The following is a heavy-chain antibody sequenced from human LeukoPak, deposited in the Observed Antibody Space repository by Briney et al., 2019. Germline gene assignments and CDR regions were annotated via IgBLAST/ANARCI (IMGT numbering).Heavy chain of an antibody. D-gene: IGHD3-22*01. CDR3: ARDYYDSSGRDAFDI. J-gene: IGHJ3*02. V-gene: IGHV4-59*01. Sequence: SETLSLTCTVSGGSISSYYWSWIRQPPGKGLEWIGYIYYSGSTNYSPSLKSRVTMSVDTSRNQFSLKLSSVTAADTAVYYCARDYYDSSGRDAFDIWGQGTMVTVSS. CDR1: GGSISSYY. CDR2: IYYSGST.